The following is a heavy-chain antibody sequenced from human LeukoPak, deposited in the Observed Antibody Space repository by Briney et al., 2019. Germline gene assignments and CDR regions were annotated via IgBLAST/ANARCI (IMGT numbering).Heavy chain of an antibody. J-gene: IGHJ6*02. CDR3: AKELGYCSSTSCYPYYYGMDV. V-gene: IGHV3-30*18. Sequence: PGGSLRLSCAASGFTFSSYSMHWVRQAPGKGLEWVAVISYDGSNKYYADSVKGRFTISRDNSKNTLYLQMNSLRAEDTAVYYCAKELGYCSSTSCYPYYYGMDVWGQGTTVTVSS. CDR1: GFTFSSYS. D-gene: IGHD2-2*01. CDR2: ISYDGSNK.